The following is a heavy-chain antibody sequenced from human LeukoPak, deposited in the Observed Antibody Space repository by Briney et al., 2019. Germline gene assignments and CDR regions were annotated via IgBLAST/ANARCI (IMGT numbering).Heavy chain of an antibody. CDR1: GFTSSDYY. CDR3: ARVTAASSYYYYYMDV. V-gene: IGHV3-11*04. J-gene: IGHJ6*03. CDR2: ISSSGSTI. D-gene: IGHD6-13*01. Sequence: PGGCLRLSCAASGFTSSDYYMSWIRPAPGKGLEWVSYISSSGSTIYYADSVKGRFTISRDNAKNSLYLQMNSLRAEDTAVYYCARVTAASSYYYYYMDVWGKGTTVTVSS.